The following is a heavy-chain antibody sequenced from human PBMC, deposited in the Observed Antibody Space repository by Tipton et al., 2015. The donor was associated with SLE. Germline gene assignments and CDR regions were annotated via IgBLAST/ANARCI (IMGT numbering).Heavy chain of an antibody. CDR2: ISTQNGDT. Sequence: QLVQSGPEVRKPGVSVKVSCKASGYTFTNFGISWVRQAPGQGLEWMGWISTQNGDTKYAQRFQGRVTMTTDTSTSTTYMALRSPRSDDTAIYYCARECSGTGCLDYWGQGTLVTVSS. D-gene: IGHD2-8*02. J-gene: IGHJ4*02. CDR1: GYTFTNFG. V-gene: IGHV1-18*01. CDR3: ARECSGTGCLDY.